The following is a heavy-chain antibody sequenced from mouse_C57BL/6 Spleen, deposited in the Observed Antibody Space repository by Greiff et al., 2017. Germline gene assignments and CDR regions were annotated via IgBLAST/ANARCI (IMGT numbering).Heavy chain of an antibody. V-gene: IGHV3-6*01. CDR2: ISYDGSN. CDR3: ARSLLGATDY. Sequence: EVKLLESGPGLVKPSQSLSLTCSVTGYSITSGYYWNWIRQFPGNKLEWMGYISYDGSNNYNPSLKNRISITRDTSKNQFFLKLNSVTTEDTATYYCARSLLGATDYWGQGTTLTVSS. D-gene: IGHD1-1*02. CDR1: GYSITSGYY. J-gene: IGHJ2*01.